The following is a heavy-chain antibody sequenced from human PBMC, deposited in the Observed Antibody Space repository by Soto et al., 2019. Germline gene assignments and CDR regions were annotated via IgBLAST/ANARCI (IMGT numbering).Heavy chain of an antibody. D-gene: IGHD2-2*02. V-gene: IGHV5-51*01. CDR2: IYPGDSDT. J-gene: IGHJ5*02. CDR3: AILNPMVVVPAAILGGWFDP. CDR1: GYSFTSYL. Sequence: AGESLKISWKGSGYSFTSYLIGWVSQMPGKGLEWMGIIYPGDSDTRYSPSFQGQVTISADKSISTAYLQWSSLKGSYTAMYYCAILNPMVVVPAAILGGWFDPWGQGPLVTVSS.